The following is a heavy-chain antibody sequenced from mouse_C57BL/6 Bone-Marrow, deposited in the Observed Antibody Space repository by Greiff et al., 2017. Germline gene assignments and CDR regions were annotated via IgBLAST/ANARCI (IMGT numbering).Heavy chain of an antibody. CDR3: ARRTDYYGSSYGFAY. CDR2: IHPNSGST. J-gene: IGHJ3*01. CDR1: GYTFTSYW. Sequence: VQLQQPGAELVKPGASVKLSCKASGYTFTSYWMHWVKQRPGQGLEWIGMIHPNSGSTNYNEKFKSKATLTVDKSSSTAYMQLSSLTSEDSAVYYCARRTDYYGSSYGFAYWGQGTLVTVSA. V-gene: IGHV1-64*01. D-gene: IGHD1-1*01.